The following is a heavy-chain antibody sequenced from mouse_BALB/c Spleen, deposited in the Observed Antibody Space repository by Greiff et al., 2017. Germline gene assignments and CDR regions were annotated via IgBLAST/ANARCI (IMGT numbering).Heavy chain of an antibody. D-gene: IGHD1-1*01. CDR2: IAPGSGST. V-gene: IGHV1S41*01. J-gene: IGHJ3*01. CDR3: ARPLYYGSSYWFAY. Sequence: DLVKPGAAVKLSCKASGYTFTSYWINWIKQRPGQGLEWIGRIAPGSGSTYYNEMFKGKATLTVDTSSSTAYIQLSSLSSEDSAVYFCARPLYYGSSYWFAYWGQGTLVTVSA. CDR1: GYTFTSYW.